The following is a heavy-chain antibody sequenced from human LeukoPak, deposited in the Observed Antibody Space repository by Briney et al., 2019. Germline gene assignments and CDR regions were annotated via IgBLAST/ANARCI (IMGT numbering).Heavy chain of an antibody. CDR3: CRVHFGGAPAY. CDR2: VGNTPNSDST. CDR1: GFTFSDHY. Sequence: GGSLRLSCVASGFTFSDHYMDWVRQAPGRGLEWVSRVGNTPNSDSTYYAAPVKGRFTISRDDSKNSLYLHMDSLKTEDTAVYYCCRVHFGGAPAYWGRGTLVTVSS. D-gene: IGHD3-16*01. V-gene: IGHV3-72*01. J-gene: IGHJ4*02.